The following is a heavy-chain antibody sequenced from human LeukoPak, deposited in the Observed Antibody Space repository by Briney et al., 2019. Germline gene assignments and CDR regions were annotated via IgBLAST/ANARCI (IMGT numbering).Heavy chain of an antibody. J-gene: IGHJ5*02. CDR1: GGSISSYY. D-gene: IGHD3-10*01. CDR2: IYYSGST. V-gene: IGHV4-59*01. Sequence: SETLSLTCTVSGGSISSYYWSWIRQPPGKGLEWIGYIYYSGSTNYNPSLKSRVTISVDTSKNQFSLKLSSVTAADTAVYYCARVGSGNWFDPWGQGTLVTVSS. CDR3: ARVGSGNWFDP.